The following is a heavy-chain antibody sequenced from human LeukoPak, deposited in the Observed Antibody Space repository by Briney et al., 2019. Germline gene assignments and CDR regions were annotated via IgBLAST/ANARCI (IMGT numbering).Heavy chain of an antibody. V-gene: IGHV4-39*01. CDR2: IYYSGTT. D-gene: IGHD2-2*02. CDR1: GGSISSSGYY. CDR3: ARHPTGDCSSTSCYTDY. Sequence: SETLSLTCTVSGGSISSSGYYWGWIRQPPGKGLEWIGSIYYSGTTYYSLALRSRVTISVDTSKNHLSLKLSSVTAADTAVYYCARHPTGDCSSTSCYTDYWGQGTRVTVSS. J-gene: IGHJ4*02.